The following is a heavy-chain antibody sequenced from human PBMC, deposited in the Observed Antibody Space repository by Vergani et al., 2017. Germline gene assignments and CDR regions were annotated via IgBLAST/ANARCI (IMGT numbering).Heavy chain of an antibody. V-gene: IGHV4-59*08. Sequence: QVQLQESGPGLVKPSETLSLTCTVSGGSISSYYWSWIRQPPGKGLEWIGSIYHSGSTYYNPSLKSRVTISVDTSKNQFSLKLSSVTAADTAVYYCARLPLYSSGWFHFDYWGQGTLVTVSS. CDR3: ARLPLYSSGWFHFDY. J-gene: IGHJ4*02. CDR1: GGSISSYY. D-gene: IGHD6-19*01. CDR2: IYHSGST.